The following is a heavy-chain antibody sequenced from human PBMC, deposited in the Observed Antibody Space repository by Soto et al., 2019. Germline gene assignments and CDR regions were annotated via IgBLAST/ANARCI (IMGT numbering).Heavy chain of an antibody. CDR1: GFTFSSYA. V-gene: IGHV3-23*01. D-gene: IGHD3-22*01. Sequence: PGGSLRLSCAASGFTFSSYAISWVRQAPGKGLEWVSTISGSGETTYYADSVKGRFTISRDNSKNTVYLQMNSLRAEDTAVYYCAKGEGYFDTSGYYQRYHFDYWGQGALVTVSS. CDR2: ISGSGETT. CDR3: AKGEGYFDTSGYYQRYHFDY. J-gene: IGHJ4*02.